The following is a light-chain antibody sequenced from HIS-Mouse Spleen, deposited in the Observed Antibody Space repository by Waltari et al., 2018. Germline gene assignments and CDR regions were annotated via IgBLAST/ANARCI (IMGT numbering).Light chain of an antibody. Sequence: SSELTQDPAVSVALGQTVCITCQGDSLRSYYASWYQQKPGQAPVLVIYGKNNRPSGIPDRFSGSSSGNTASLTITGAQAEDEADYYCNSRDSSGNHVVFGGGTKLTVL. CDR2: GKN. J-gene: IGLJ2*01. CDR3: NSRDSSGNHVV. CDR1: SLRSYY. V-gene: IGLV3-19*01.